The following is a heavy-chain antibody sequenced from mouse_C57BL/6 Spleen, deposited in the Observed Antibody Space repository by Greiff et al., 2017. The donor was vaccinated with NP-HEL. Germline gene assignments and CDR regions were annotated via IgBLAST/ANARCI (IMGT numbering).Heavy chain of an antibody. D-gene: IGHD4-1*02. CDR2: IWSGGST. CDR3: ARKGTTGTGWYFDV. J-gene: IGHJ1*03. V-gene: IGHV2-2*01. Sequence: QVQLKESGPGLVQPSQSLSITCTVSGFSLTSYGVHWVRQSPGKGLEWLGVIWSGGSTDYNAAFISRLSISKDNSKSQVFFKMNRLQADDTAIYYCARKGTTGTGWYFDVWGTGTTVTVSS. CDR1: GFSLTSYG.